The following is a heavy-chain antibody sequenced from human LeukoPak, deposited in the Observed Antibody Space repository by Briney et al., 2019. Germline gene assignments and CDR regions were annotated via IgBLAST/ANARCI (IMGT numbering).Heavy chain of an antibody. CDR1: GFTFSTYA. D-gene: IGHD6-6*01. CDR2: ISSNSSYI. Sequence: PGGSLRLSCGASGFTFSTYAMTWVRQAPGKGLEWVSSISSNSSYIYYADSVKGRFTISRDNAKNSLYLQMNSLRVEDTAVFSCVSQYIRELHGGQGTLVTVSS. J-gene: IGHJ4*02. V-gene: IGHV3-21*01. CDR3: VSQYIRELH.